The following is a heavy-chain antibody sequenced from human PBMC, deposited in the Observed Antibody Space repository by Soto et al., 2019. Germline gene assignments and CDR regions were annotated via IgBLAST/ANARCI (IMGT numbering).Heavy chain of an antibody. CDR2: IYYSGST. Sequence: SETLSLTCTVSGGSITNYYWSWIRQPPGKGLEWIGYIYYSGSTNYNPSLRSRVTISVDTSKNQFSLKLSSVTAADTAVYYCARDRGYSNWYDPWGQGTLVTVSS. J-gene: IGHJ5*02. D-gene: IGHD5-18*01. V-gene: IGHV4-59*01. CDR3: ARDRGYSNWYDP. CDR1: GGSITNYY.